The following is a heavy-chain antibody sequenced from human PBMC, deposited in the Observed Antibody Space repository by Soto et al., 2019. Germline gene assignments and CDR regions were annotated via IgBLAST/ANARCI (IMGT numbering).Heavy chain of an antibody. J-gene: IGHJ5*02. CDR3: ARQRTGGYWFAP. V-gene: IGHV4-30-4*01. Sequence: PSETLSLTCSFSVGSINIDDHYWTWIRQPPGKGLEWIGSIYYSGTTNYNPSLKSRITVSIDTSKNQFSLNLTSVTAADTALYYCARQRTGGYWFAPWGHGTTVTVSS. CDR1: VGSINIDDHY. CDR2: IYYSGTT.